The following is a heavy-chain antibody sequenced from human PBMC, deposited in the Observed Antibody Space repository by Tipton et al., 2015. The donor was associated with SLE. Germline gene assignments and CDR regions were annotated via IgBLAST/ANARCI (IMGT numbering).Heavy chain of an antibody. CDR2: MYYTGSA. CDR3: ARLVAAAGKYFDY. Sequence: TLSLTCAVSGYSISSGYYWSWIRQPPGKGLEWIGYMYYTGSAHYNPSLRNRVTMSLDTSKNQFSLKLSSVTAADTAVYYCARLVAAAGKYFDYWGQGTLVTVSS. V-gene: IGHV4-28*01. CDR1: GYSISSGYY. D-gene: IGHD6-13*01. J-gene: IGHJ4*02.